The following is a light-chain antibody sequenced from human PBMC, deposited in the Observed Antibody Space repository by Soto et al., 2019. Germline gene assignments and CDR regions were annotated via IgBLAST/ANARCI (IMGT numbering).Light chain of an antibody. CDR2: NAF. J-gene: IGKJ2*01. CDR1: QSLVYSDGNAY. Sequence: DVVMTQSPLSLPVTLGQPASISCRSSQSLVYSDGNAYLSWFQQRPGQSPRRLIYNAFNRDSGVPDRFSGGGSGTEFTLKISRVEAEDVGIYYCMQGTHWPPVTFGQGTKLEIK. V-gene: IGKV2-30*01. CDR3: MQGTHWPPVT.